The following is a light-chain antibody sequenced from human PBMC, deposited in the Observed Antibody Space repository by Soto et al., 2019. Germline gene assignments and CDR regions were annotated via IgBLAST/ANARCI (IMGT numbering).Light chain of an antibody. CDR2: TLS. V-gene: IGKV2-40*01. CDR1: QSLLNSDDGNTY. CDR3: QQYNNWPRAT. Sequence: DIVMTQTPLSLPVTPGEPASISCRSSQSLLNSDDGNTYLDWYLQKPGQSPQLLIYTLSYRASGVPDRFSGSGSGTDFNLTISSLQSEDFGVYYCQQYNNWPRATFGGVTKVDIK. J-gene: IGKJ4*01.